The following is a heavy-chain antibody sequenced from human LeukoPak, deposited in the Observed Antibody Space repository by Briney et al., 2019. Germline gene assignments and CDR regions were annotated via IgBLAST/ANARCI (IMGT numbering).Heavy chain of an antibody. V-gene: IGHV4-4*07. D-gene: IGHD3-16*02. CDR1: GGSISSYY. CDR2: IYTSGST. J-gene: IGHJ4*02. CDR3: ARGSRGHGYRLEFDY. Sequence: PSETLSLTCTVSGGSISSYYRSWIRQPAGKGLEWIGRIYTSGSTNYNPSLKSRVTMSVDTSKNQFSLKLSSVTAADTAVYYCARGSRGHGYRLEFDYWGQGTLVTVSS.